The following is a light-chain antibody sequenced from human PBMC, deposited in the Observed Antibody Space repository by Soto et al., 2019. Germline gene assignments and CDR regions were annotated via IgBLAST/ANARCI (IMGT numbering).Light chain of an antibody. CDR3: QQRSNWPRT. CDR1: QSVRNY. Sequence: EIVLTQSPATLSLSPGERATLSCRASQSVRNYLAWYQQKPGQAPRLLIYDASNRATGIPARFSGSXXGTXFTLTISSLEPEDFAVYYCQQRSNWPRTFGQGTKLEIK. J-gene: IGKJ2*01. CDR2: DAS. V-gene: IGKV3-11*01.